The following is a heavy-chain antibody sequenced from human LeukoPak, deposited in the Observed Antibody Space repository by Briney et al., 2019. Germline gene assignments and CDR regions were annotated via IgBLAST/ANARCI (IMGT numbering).Heavy chain of an antibody. CDR3: AKGSYYDFWSGYSY. CDR2: ISGSGGST. J-gene: IGHJ4*02. D-gene: IGHD3-3*01. CDR1: GFTFSSYA. Sequence: HPGGSLRLSCAASGFTFSSYAMSWVRQAPGKGLEWVSAISGSGGSTYYADSVKGRFTISRDNSKNTLYLQMNSLRAEDTAIYYCAKGSYYDFWSGYSYWGQGTLVTVSS. V-gene: IGHV3-23*01.